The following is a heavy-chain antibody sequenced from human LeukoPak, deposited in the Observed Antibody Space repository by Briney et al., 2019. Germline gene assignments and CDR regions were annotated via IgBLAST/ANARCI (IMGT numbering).Heavy chain of an antibody. CDR1: GFTFSSYA. J-gene: IGHJ4*02. CDR3: ARDIYSGYDLEGYYFDY. CDR2: ISYGGSNK. V-gene: IGHV3-30-3*01. D-gene: IGHD5-12*01. Sequence: GGSLRLSCAASGFTFSSYAMHWVRQAPGKGLEWVAVISYGGSNKYYADSVKGRFNISRDNSKNTLYLQMNSLRAEDTAVYYCARDIYSGYDLEGYYFDYWGQGTLVTVSS.